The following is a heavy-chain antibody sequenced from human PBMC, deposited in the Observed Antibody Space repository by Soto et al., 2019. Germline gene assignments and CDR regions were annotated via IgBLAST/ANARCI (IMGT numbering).Heavy chain of an antibody. CDR3: ARHHPRASIASCAGAAPGY. CDR1: GFTFSSYE. V-gene: IGHV3-48*03. Sequence: GGSLRLSCAASGFTFSSYEMNWVRQAPGKGLEWVSYISSSGSTIYYADSVKGRFTISRDKAKNSLYLQMSSLRADATAVSSSARHHPRASIASCAGAAPGYSGQGTLVTVSS. J-gene: IGHJ1*01. D-gene: IGHD6-13*01. CDR2: ISSSGSTI.